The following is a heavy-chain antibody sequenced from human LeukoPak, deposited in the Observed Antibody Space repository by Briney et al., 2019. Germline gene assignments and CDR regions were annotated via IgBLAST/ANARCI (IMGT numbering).Heavy chain of an antibody. V-gene: IGHV3-48*03. D-gene: IGHD2-2*02. Sequence: GGSLRLSCAASGFTFSSYEMSWVREAPGKGLEWVSYISSCDSTIHYADSVKGRLTITRDNAVDSLYLQMNSLRAEDRVVYYGERDPEGCTSTSCYTRPWWYFDLWGRGTLVTVSS. CDR1: GFTFSSYE. J-gene: IGHJ2*01. CDR3: ERDPEGCTSTSCYTRPWWYFDL. CDR2: ISSCDSTI.